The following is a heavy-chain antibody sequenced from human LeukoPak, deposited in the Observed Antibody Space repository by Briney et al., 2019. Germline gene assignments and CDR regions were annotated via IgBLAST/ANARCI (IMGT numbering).Heavy chain of an antibody. CDR1: GFTFSSYA. J-gene: IGHJ4*02. V-gene: IGHV3-48*04. Sequence: PGGSLRLSCSASGFTFSSYAMNWVRQAPGKGLEWVSYISGSGDSKFYADSVKGRFTISRDNAKNSLYLQMNSLRAEDTAVYYCARRTYSNYFFDYWGQGALVTVSS. CDR3: ARRTYSNYFFDY. D-gene: IGHD4-11*01. CDR2: ISGSGDSK.